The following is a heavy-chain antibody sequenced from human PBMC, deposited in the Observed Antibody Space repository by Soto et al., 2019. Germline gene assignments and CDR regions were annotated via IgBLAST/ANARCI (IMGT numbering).Heavy chain of an antibody. CDR3: AKDRGGRGPFDP. Sequence: PSETLSLTCRVSNVSVSGSYWAWIRQPPGKGLEWIGWVYSSGTTKYNPSLKSRVTISMGTSKNGVFLKLTSVTTSDTAVYFCAKDRGGRGPFDPWGQGTLVTVSS. V-gene: IGHV4-59*02. CDR1: NVSVSGSY. D-gene: IGHD1-26*01. CDR2: VYSSGTT. J-gene: IGHJ5*01.